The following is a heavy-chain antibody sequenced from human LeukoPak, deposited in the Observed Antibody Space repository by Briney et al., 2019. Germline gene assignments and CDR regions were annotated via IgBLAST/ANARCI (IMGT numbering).Heavy chain of an antibody. CDR1: GFTFSSYW. D-gene: IGHD6-13*01. CDR3: ARGRYVTTRGGAAAGFLDY. CDR2: INHGGST. Sequence: GSLRLSCAGSGFTFSSYWMHWVRQAPGKGLEWIGEINHGGSTNYNPSLKSRVTISVDTSQNQFSLRLSSVTAADTAVYYCARGRYVTTRGGAAAGFLDYWGQGTLVTVST. V-gene: IGHV4-34*01. J-gene: IGHJ4*02.